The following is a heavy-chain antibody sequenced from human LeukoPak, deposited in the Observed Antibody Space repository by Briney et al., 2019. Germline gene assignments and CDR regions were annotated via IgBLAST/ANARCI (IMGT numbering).Heavy chain of an antibody. CDR1: GFSFSNYW. Sequence: GGSLRLSCAGSGFSFSNYWMHWLRQVPGEGPVWVSRINSDGGGIIYADSVKGRFTISRDNAKNTLYLQMNSLRPEDTAIYFCVADSEGRSGGDYWGQGTLVTVSS. CDR2: INSDGGGI. J-gene: IGHJ4*02. CDR3: VADSEGRSGGDY. D-gene: IGHD1-26*01. V-gene: IGHV3-74*01.